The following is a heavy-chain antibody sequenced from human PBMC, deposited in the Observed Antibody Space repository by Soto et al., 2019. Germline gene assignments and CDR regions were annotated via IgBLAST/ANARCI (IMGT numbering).Heavy chain of an antibody. J-gene: IGHJ4*02. D-gene: IGHD2-15*01. V-gene: IGHV1-2*02. CDR1: GYTFTGYY. Sequence: ASVKVSCKASGYTFTGYYMHWVRQAPGQGLEWMGWINPNSGGTNYAQKFQGRVTMTRDTSISTAYMELSRLRSDDTAVYYCARFGSSCSGGSCYDYWGQGTLVTVSS. CDR2: INPNSGGT. CDR3: ARFGSSCSGGSCYDY.